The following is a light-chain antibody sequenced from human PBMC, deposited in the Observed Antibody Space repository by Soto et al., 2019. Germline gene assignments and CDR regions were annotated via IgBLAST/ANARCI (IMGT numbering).Light chain of an antibody. CDR1: SSNIGSNY. Sequence: QSVLTQPPSASGTPGQRVTISCSGSSSNIGSNYVYWYQQLPGTAPKLLIYRNNQRPSGVPDRFSGSKSGTSASLAISGLRSEDEADYYCAAWDDSPHVVFGGWIKLTVL. J-gene: IGLJ2*01. CDR3: AAWDDSPHVV. V-gene: IGLV1-47*01. CDR2: RNN.